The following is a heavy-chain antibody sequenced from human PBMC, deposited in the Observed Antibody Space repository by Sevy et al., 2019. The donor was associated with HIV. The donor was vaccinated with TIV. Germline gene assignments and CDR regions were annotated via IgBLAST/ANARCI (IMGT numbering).Heavy chain of an antibody. V-gene: IGHV3-15*01. D-gene: IGHD2-8*02. CDR2: IKSKTDGGTT. Sequence: GSLRLSCAASGFTFSNAWMSWVRQAPGKGLEWVGRIKSKTDGGTTDYAAPVKGRFTISRDDSKNTLYLQMNSLKTEDTAVYYCTTVYCTGGVCYPQYYFDYWGQGTLVTVSS. CDR3: TTVYCTGGVCYPQYYFDY. CDR1: GFTFSNAW. J-gene: IGHJ4*02.